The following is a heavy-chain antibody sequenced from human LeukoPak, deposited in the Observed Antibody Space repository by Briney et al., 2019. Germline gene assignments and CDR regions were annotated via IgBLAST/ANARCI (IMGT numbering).Heavy chain of an antibody. CDR3: ARIHFQFYYMDV. CDR2: IYTSGST. Sequence: SETLSLTCTVSGGSISRYYWSWVRQPPGKGLEWIGRIYTSGSTNYNPSLKSRVTISVDRPKNQVSLKLIAMTAADTAVYYCARIHFQFYYMDVWGKGTTVTVSS. D-gene: IGHD2/OR15-2a*01. J-gene: IGHJ6*03. V-gene: IGHV4-4*07. CDR1: GGSISRYY.